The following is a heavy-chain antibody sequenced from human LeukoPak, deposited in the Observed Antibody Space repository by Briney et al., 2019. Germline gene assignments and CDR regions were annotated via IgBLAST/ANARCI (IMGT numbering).Heavy chain of an antibody. J-gene: IGHJ3*02. V-gene: IGHV3-53*01. Sequence: PGGSLRLSCAASGFTVSSNYMSWVRQAPGKGLEWVSVIYSGGSTYYADSVKGRFTISRDNSKNTLYLQMNSLRAEDTAVYYCARASYGGNSGAFDIWDQGTMVTVSS. CDR2: IYSGGST. CDR3: ARASYGGNSGAFDI. CDR1: GFTVSSNY. D-gene: IGHD4-23*01.